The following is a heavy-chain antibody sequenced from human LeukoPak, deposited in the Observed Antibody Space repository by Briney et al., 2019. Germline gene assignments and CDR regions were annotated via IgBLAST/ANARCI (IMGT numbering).Heavy chain of an antibody. J-gene: IGHJ4*02. V-gene: IGHV3-21*04. Sequence: SGGSLRLSCAASGFTFSSYRMNWVRQAPGKGLEWVSSISSSSSYIYYADSVKGRFTISRHNSKNTVYLQMNNLRAEDTAMYYCARVDTTLSYKLDYWGQGTLVTVSS. CDR1: GFTFSSYR. CDR3: ARVDTTLSYKLDY. CDR2: ISSSSSYI. D-gene: IGHD1-1*01.